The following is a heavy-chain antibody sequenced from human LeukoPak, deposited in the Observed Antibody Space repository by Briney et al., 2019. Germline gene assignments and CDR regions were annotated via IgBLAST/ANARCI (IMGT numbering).Heavy chain of an antibody. CDR1: GGSISSYY. Sequence: SETLSLTCTVSGGSISSYYWSWIRQPPGKGLEWIGYIYYSGSTNYNPSLKSRVTISVDTSKNQFSLKLSSVTAADTAVYYCARTRPINYYGSGSHDYWGQGTLVTVSS. CDR2: IYYSGST. J-gene: IGHJ4*02. V-gene: IGHV4-59*08. CDR3: ARTRPINYYGSGSHDY. D-gene: IGHD3-10*01.